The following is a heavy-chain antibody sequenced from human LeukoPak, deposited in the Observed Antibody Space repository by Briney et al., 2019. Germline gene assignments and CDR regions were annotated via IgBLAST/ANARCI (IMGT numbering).Heavy chain of an antibody. V-gene: IGHV6-1*01. D-gene: IGHD6-19*01. Sequence: SQTLSLTSAISGDSVSTNSAAWNWIRQSPSRGLEWLGRTYYRSKWYNDYAVSVKSRITSNPDTSKNQYSLQLNSVTPEDTAVYYCAREARAVAGGGAFDIWGQGTMVTVSS. CDR2: TYYRSKWYN. J-gene: IGHJ3*02. CDR1: GDSVSTNSAA. CDR3: AREARAVAGGGAFDI.